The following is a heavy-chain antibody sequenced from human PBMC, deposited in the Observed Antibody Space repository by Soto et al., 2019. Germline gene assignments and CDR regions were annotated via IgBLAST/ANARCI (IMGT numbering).Heavy chain of an antibody. CDR2: INPNSGGT. CDR1: RYTFTGYY. V-gene: IGHV1-2*04. J-gene: IGHJ4*02. CDR3: ASSVLGSYLLDY. Sequence: GASVKVSCKASRYTFTGYYMHWVRQAPGQGLEWMGWINPNSGGTNYAQKFQGWVTMTRDTSISTAYMELSRLRSDDTAVYYCASSVLGSYLLDYWGQGTLVTVSS. D-gene: IGHD3-16*02.